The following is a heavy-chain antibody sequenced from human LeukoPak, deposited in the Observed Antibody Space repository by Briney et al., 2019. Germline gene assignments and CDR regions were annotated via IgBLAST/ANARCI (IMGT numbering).Heavy chain of an antibody. V-gene: IGHV3-23*01. Sequence: GGSLRLSCAVSGITLSNYGMSWVRQAPGKGLEWVAGISGSGGRTNYADSVKGRFTISRDSPKNTLDLLINSLRAEDTAVYFWAKRGVVIRVVLVGFHKEAYFFDSWGQGALVTVSS. CDR1: GITLSNYG. CDR2: ISGSGGRT. J-gene: IGHJ4*02. CDR3: AKRGVVIRVVLVGFHKEAYFFDS. D-gene: IGHD3-10*01.